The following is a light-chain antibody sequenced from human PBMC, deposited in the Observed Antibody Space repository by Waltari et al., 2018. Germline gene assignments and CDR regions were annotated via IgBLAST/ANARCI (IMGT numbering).Light chain of an antibody. CDR2: DVV. J-gene: IGLJ1*01. Sequence: QSALTQPASVSGSPGQSINISCTGTIRDVGGYNDVSWYQPHPGDVPRLLIYDVVKRPSGVSSRFSGSKSDNTARLTISGLQAADEAHYYCSSFTSSSSFVFGSGTKVTV. V-gene: IGLV2-14*03. CDR1: IRDVGGYND. CDR3: SSFTSSSSFV.